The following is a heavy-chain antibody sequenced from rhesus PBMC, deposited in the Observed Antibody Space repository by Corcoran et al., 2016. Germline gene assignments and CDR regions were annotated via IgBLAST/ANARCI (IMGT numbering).Heavy chain of an antibody. CDR3: ARGTPPGGYSDFDY. CDR1: GGSISSNY. V-gene: IGHV4-147*01. J-gene: IGHJ4*01. Sequence: QVQLQESGPGLVKPSETLSLTCAVSGGSISSNYWSWIRQPPGKGLEWIGRIYGSSGSTSYNPSPTRRVTISTDTSKNQFSLKLSSVTAADTAVYYCARGTPPGGYSDFDYWGQGVLVTVSS. CDR2: IYGSSGST. D-gene: IGHD5-24*01.